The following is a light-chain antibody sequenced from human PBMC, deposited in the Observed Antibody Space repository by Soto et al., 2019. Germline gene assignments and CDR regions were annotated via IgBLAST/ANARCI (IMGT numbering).Light chain of an antibody. CDR2: DAS. CDR3: QQYDNRLT. CDR1: QDIVNY. J-gene: IGKJ4*01. Sequence: DIQMTQSPSSLSSSVGDRVTITCQASQDIVNYLNWYQQKPGKAPKLLIYDASNLETGVPSRFSGSGSGTDFTFTISSLQPEDIATYYCQQYDNRLTFGGGTKVEIK. V-gene: IGKV1-33*01.